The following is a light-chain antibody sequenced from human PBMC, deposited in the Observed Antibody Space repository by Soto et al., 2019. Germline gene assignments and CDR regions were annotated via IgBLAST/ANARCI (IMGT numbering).Light chain of an antibody. Sequence: DIQMTQSPSPLSASVGDRVTITCRASQSISSWLARYQQKPGKAPKLLIFDASSLASGVPSRFSGSGSGTEFTLTINSLQPDDFATYYCQQYNSHSSVAFGQGTKVEIK. CDR3: QQYNSHSSVA. CDR2: DAS. J-gene: IGKJ1*01. V-gene: IGKV1-5*01. CDR1: QSISSW.